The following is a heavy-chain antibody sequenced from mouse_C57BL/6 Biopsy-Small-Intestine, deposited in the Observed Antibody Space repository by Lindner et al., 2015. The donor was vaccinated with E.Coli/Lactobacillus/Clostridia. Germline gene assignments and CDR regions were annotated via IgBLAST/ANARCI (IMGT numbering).Heavy chain of an antibody. CDR2: INGNVGSA. D-gene: IGHD2-13*01. V-gene: IGHV5-6-2*01. Sequence: VQLQESGGGLVKPGGSLKLSCAASGFTFSSYAMSWVRQTPEKRLEWVAAINGNVGSAYYPDTVKDRFTISRDNAKNTLYLQMSSLRSEDTALYYCARHDGDYPLAYWGQGTLVTVSA. CDR3: ARHDGDYPLAY. J-gene: IGHJ3*01. CDR1: GFTFSSYA.